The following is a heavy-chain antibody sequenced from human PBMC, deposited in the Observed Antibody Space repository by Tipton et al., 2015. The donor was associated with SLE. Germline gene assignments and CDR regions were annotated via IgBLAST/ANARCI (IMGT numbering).Heavy chain of an antibody. CDR1: GGSISSYY. CDR2: IYYSGST. J-gene: IGHJ2*01. V-gene: IGHV4-59*01. CDR3: ARDPAPYSSPSEYFDL. Sequence: TLSLTCTVSGGSISSYYWSWIRQPPGKGLEWIGYIYYSGSTNYNPSLKSRVTISVDTSKNQFSLKLSSVTAADTAVYYWARDPAPYSSPSEYFDLWGRGPLVTVSS. D-gene: IGHD6-6*01.